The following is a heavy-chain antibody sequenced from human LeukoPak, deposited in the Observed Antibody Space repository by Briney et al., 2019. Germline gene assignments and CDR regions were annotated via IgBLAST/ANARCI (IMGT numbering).Heavy chain of an antibody. CDR3: ARGTNYYDSGAYSSYHDY. CDR1: GGSISSGDYS. CDR2: IYYSGNT. D-gene: IGHD3-22*01. V-gene: IGHV4-30-4*07. J-gene: IGHJ4*02. Sequence: PSQTLSLTCAVSGGSISSGDYSWSWIRQPPGKGLGWIGFIYYSGNTYYNPSLKSRVTISIDTSKNQFSLKLSSVTAADTAVYYCARGTNYYDSGAYSSYHDYWGQGTLVTVSS.